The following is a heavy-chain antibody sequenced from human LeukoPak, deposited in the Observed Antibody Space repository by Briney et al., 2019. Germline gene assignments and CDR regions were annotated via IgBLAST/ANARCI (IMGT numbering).Heavy chain of an antibody. Sequence: ASVKVSCKASGYTFTSYYMNWARQAPGQGLEWMGIINPSGGSTSYAQKFQGRVTMTRDTSTSTVYMELSSLRSEDTAVYYCARGGAASVRGITYYYGSGSYFGWFDPWGQGTLVTVSS. D-gene: IGHD3-10*01. CDR3: ARGGAASVRGITYYYGSGSYFGWFDP. V-gene: IGHV1-46*03. J-gene: IGHJ5*02. CDR1: GYTFTSYY. CDR2: INPSGGST.